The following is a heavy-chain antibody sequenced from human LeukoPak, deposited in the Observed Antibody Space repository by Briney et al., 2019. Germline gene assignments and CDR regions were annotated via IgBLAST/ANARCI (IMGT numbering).Heavy chain of an antibody. V-gene: IGHV1-69*05. Sequence: SVKVSCNASGGTFSSYAISWVRQAPGQGLEWMGGIIPIFGTANYAQKFQGRVTITTDESTSTAYMELSSLRSEDTAVYYCARGYSSSWDRYYFDYWGQGTLVTVSS. CDR1: GGTFSSYA. CDR3: ARGYSSSWDRYYFDY. CDR2: IIPIFGTA. J-gene: IGHJ4*02. D-gene: IGHD6-13*01.